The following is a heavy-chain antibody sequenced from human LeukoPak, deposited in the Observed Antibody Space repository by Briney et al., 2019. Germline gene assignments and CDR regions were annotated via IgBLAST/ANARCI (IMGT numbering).Heavy chain of an antibody. CDR2: IHYSGST. J-gene: IGHJ4*02. CDR3: ARHGQNDGYPLDY. V-gene: IGHV4-59*08. Sequence: SETLSLTCTVSAGSISGYYWSWIRQPPGKGLKWVAYIHYSGSTNYNPPLKSRLTISVDTSKNQLSLKLNSVTDADTAVYYCARHGQNDGYPLDYWGQGTLVSVSS. CDR1: AGSISGYY. D-gene: IGHD5-24*01.